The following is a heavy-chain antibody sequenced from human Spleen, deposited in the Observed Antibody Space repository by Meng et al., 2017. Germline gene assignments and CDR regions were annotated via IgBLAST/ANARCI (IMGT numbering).Heavy chain of an antibody. V-gene: IGHV4-34*01. D-gene: IGHD4-11*01. Sequence: LQLRQWGEGLLKPSETLSLPCVVSGGSFSDYYWSWIRQPPGKGLEWIGEINHSGSTNYNPSLESRATISVDTSQNNLSLKLSSVTAADSAVYYCARGPTTMAHDFDYWGQGTLVTVSS. CDR3: ARGPTTMAHDFDY. CDR1: GGSFSDYY. J-gene: IGHJ4*02. CDR2: INHSGST.